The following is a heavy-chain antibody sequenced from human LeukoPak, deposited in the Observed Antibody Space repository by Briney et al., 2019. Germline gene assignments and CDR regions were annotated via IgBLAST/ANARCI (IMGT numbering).Heavy chain of an antibody. CDR3: AKDSVAIAFREIFGY. CDR1: VFNLSKYA. CDR2: VVADCGST. Sequence: GDSLTLSCSASVFNLSKYAMTWVPQAPGKGLEWVSGVVADCGSTFYADSVKARFTISRDDPGNTLYLQMNSLRGEDAAIYYGAKDSVAIAFREIFGYWGRGVLVTV. J-gene: IGHJ4*02. D-gene: IGHD3-3*01. V-gene: IGHV3-23*01.